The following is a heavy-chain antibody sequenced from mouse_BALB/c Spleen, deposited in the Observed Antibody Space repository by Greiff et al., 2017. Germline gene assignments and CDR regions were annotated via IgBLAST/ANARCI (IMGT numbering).Heavy chain of an antibody. D-gene: IGHD1-1*01. CDR1: GFTFSSYA. V-gene: IGHV5-6-5*01. Sequence: DVKLVESGGGLVKPGGSLKLSCAASGFTFSSYAMSWVRQTPEKRLEWVASISSGGSTYYPDSVKGRFTISRDNARNILYLQMSSLRSEDTAMYYCARGGSYYYGSSYYFDYWGQGTTLTVSS. CDR2: ISSGGST. CDR3: ARGGSYYYGSSYYFDY. J-gene: IGHJ2*01.